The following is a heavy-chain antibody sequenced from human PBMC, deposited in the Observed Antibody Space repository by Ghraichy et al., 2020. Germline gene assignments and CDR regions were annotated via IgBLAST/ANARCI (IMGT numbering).Heavy chain of an antibody. V-gene: IGHV3-74*01. CDR3: ARGSPTTRPRLGYCSGGSCNKLSGY. CDR2: INSDGSST. CDR1: GFTFSSYW. D-gene: IGHD2-15*01. J-gene: IGHJ4*02. Sequence: GGSLRLSCAASGFTFSSYWMHWVRQAPGKGLVWVSRINSDGSSTSYADSVKGRFTISRDNAKNTLYLQMNSLRVEDTAVYYCARGSPTTRPRLGYCSGGSCNKLSGYWGQGTLVTVSS.